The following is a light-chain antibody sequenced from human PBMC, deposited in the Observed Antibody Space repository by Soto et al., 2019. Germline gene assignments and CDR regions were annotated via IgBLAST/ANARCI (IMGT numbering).Light chain of an antibody. V-gene: IGKV3D-15*01. Sequence: NVLTQSPFTLSVCPGEKATLSCWASQSVSSNLAWHQQRPGQAPRLLIYGASTRATGVPARFSGGGSGTEFTLTITSLQSEDFAVYWCQQYNNWPLTFGPGTRLE. CDR1: QSVSSN. CDR3: QQYNNWPLT. J-gene: IGKJ5*01. CDR2: GAS.